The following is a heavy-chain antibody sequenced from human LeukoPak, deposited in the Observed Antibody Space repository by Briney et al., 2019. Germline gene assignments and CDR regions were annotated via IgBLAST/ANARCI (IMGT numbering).Heavy chain of an antibody. CDR3: ATETTGRHYDY. CDR2: IGPTCFDR. CDR1: GLTFSTSG. J-gene: IGHJ4*02. V-gene: IGHV3-21*06. D-gene: IGHD1-14*01. Sequence: GGSLRLSCTTSGLTFSTSGFNWVRQAPGKGLEWVASIGPTCFDRYHADSIKGLFTISRDNANTLMYLQMDSLRAEDTAVYYCATETTGRHYDYWGQGTLLTVSS.